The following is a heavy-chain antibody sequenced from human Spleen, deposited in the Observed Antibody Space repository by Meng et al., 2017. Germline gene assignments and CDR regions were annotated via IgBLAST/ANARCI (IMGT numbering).Heavy chain of an antibody. D-gene: IGHD3-16*01. CDR1: YYTFTGYG. J-gene: IGHJ4*02. CDR2: LGAHDGDT. CDR3: ARRTPGRSYANY. V-gene: IGHV1-18*01. Sequence: QVHPVQSGPEVKKPGASVTVPCKASYYTFTGYGVSGVRHAHGQGLEWMAWLGAHDGDTSFGPTFQGRLTMTADRPPATAYMELRSLRFDDTAVYYCARRTPGRSYANYWGPGTLVTVSS.